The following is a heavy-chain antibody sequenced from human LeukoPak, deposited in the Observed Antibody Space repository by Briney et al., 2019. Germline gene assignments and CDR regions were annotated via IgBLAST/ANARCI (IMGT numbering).Heavy chain of an antibody. CDR3: ARRSTGYYSS. CDR2: ISGDGGVT. J-gene: IGHJ4*02. CDR1: GFTFNDYA. D-gene: IGHD3-22*01. Sequence: GGSLRLSCAASGFTFNDYAMHWVRQAPGMGLEWVSLISGDGGVTYSADSVKGRFTISRDNSKNSLYLQMNSLRTEDTAFYYCARRSTGYYSSWGQGALVTVSS. V-gene: IGHV3-43*02.